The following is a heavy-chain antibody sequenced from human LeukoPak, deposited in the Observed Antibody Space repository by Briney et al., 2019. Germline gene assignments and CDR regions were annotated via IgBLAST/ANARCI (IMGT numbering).Heavy chain of an antibody. V-gene: IGHV3-49*04. D-gene: IGHD3-10*01. CDR2: IRRKAYGWTT. Sequence: GGSLRLSCTASGFSFGDYAMSWVRQAPGKGLGWVGFIRRKAYGWTTEYAASVKGRFSISKDDSKSIAYLQMNSLKTEDTAVYYCTRDDGSGSYRRYYFDYWGQGTLVTVSS. J-gene: IGHJ4*02. CDR1: GFSFGDYA. CDR3: TRDDGSGSYRRYYFDY.